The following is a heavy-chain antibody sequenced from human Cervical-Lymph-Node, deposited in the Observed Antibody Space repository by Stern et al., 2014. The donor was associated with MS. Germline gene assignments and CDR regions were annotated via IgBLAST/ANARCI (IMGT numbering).Heavy chain of an antibody. CDR2: IFPGGSDT. V-gene: IGHV5-51*01. CDR3: ARQRYFDY. CDR1: GYTFTSYW. Sequence: EVQLVESGPEVKRPGASLKISCQASGYTFTSYWIGWVRQMPGKGLEWIAIIFPGGSDTRYSPSFQGQVTISADKSSSTAYLQWNNLKASDPAIYYCARQRYFDYWGQGTLVTVSS. J-gene: IGHJ4*02.